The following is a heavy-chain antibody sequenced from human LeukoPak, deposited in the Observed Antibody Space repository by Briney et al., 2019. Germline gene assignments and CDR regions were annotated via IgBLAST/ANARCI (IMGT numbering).Heavy chain of an antibody. CDR2: IYYSGST. Sequence: PSETLSLTCTVSGGSISSYYWSWIRQPPGKGLEWIGYIYYSGSTNYNPSLKSRVTISVDTSKNQFSLKLSSVTAADTAVYYCASVSSSSYPSYYFDYWGQGTLVTVSS. D-gene: IGHD6-13*01. J-gene: IGHJ4*02. CDR3: ASVSSSSYPSYYFDY. CDR1: GGSISSYY. V-gene: IGHV4-59*01.